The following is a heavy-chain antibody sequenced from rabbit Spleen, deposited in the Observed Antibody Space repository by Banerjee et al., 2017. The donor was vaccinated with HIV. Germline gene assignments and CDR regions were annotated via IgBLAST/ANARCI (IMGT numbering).Heavy chain of an antibody. V-gene: IGHV1S40*01. CDR1: GFSFSAVHW. CDR3: ARNFDL. J-gene: IGHJ4*01. Sequence: QSLEESGGDLVKPGASLTLTCTASGFSFSAVHWIYWVRQARGKGLEWIGTIYAGSTGTIDFASWAKGRFTISKTSSTTVTLQMTSLTAADTATYFCARNFDLWGPGTLVTVS. CDR2: IYAGSTGTI.